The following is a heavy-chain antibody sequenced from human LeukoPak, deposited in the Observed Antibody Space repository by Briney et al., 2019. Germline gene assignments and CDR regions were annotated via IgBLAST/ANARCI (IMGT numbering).Heavy chain of an antibody. CDR1: GVSISGSTYF. CDR2: IFESGST. V-gene: IGHV4-39*01. J-gene: IGHJ3*02. CDR3: ARTGFVGTTDHDAFDI. Sequence: SETLSLTCTVSGVSISGSTYFWGWLRQPPGKGLEWFGSIFESGSTYYNPSLKSRVTIAVATSRNQFSLRWTSVTPTDTAVYYCARTGFVGTTDHDAFDIWGQGTLVTVSS. D-gene: IGHD1-26*01.